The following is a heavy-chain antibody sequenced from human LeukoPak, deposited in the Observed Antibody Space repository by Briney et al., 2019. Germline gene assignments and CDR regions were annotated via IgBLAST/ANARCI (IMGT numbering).Heavy chain of an antibody. Sequence: PGGSLRLSCAASGFTFSSYGMHWVRQAPGKGLEWVAVIWYDGSNKYYADSVKGRFTISRDNSKNTLYLQMNSLRAEDTAVYYCAKDLGGSCTAFDIWGQGTMVTVSS. J-gene: IGHJ3*02. V-gene: IGHV3-33*06. D-gene: IGHD2-15*01. CDR2: IWYDGSNK. CDR1: GFTFSSYG. CDR3: AKDLGGSCTAFDI.